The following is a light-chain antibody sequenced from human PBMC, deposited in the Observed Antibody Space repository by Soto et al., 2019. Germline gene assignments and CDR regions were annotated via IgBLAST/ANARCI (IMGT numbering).Light chain of an antibody. V-gene: IGKV3-15*01. CDR3: QQYGSSPLFT. Sequence: EIVMTQSPATLSVSPGERVTLSCRASQSVSFNLVWYQQKPGQAPRLLIYGASTRATGIPARFSGSGSGTEFTLTISRLEPEDLAVYYCQQYGSSPLFTFGHGTKVDIK. J-gene: IGKJ3*01. CDR1: QSVSFN. CDR2: GAS.